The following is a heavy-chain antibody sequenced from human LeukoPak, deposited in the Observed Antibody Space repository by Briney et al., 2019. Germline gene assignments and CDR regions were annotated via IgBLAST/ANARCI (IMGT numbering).Heavy chain of an antibody. CDR3: ATGSPLQTNYFDY. CDR2: IYTSGST. V-gene: IGHV4-61*02. Sequence: PSETLSLTCTVSGGSISSGSYYWIWIRQPDGKGLEWIGRIYTSGSTNYNPSLKSRVTISVDTSKNQFSLKLSSVTAADTAVYYCATGSPLQTNYFDYWGQGTLVTVSS. CDR1: GGSISSGSYY. D-gene: IGHD4-11*01. J-gene: IGHJ4*02.